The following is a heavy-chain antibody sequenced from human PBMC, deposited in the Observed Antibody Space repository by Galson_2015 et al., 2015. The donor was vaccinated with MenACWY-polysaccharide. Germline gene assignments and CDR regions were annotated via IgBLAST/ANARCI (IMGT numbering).Heavy chain of an antibody. CDR1: GFTFSNYW. CDR3: ARDRHWPQNGGHDY. J-gene: IGHJ4*02. Sequence: SLRLSCAASGFTFSNYWMSWVRQSPGKGLEWVANIKQDGSDKNYVDSVKGRFTISRNNTRNTVYLLLSTLRAEDTAVYFCARDRHWPQNGGHDYWGQGTLVTVSS. V-gene: IGHV3-7*03. D-gene: IGHD1-1*01. CDR2: IKQDGSDK.